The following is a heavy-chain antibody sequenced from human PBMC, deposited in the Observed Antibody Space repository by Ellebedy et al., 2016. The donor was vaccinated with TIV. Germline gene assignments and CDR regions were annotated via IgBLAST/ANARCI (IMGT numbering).Heavy chain of an antibody. D-gene: IGHD6-13*01. V-gene: IGHV3-7*01. Sequence: GESLKISCAASGFTFSNYWMTWVRQAPGKGLEWVANIKEGGSEKNYVDSVKGRFTISRDNAKNSLYLQINSLRVEDTAVYYCARETSSSHSDLGSWGQGTLVIVSS. CDR2: IKEGGSEK. CDR3: ARETSSSHSDLGS. CDR1: GFTFSNYW. J-gene: IGHJ4*02.